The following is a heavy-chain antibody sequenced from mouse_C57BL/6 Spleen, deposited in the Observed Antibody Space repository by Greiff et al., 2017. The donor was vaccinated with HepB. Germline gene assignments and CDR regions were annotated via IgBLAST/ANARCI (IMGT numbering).Heavy chain of an antibody. Sequence: EVQVVESGGGLVKPGGSLKLSCAASGFTFSSYAMSWIRQTPEKRLEWVATISDGGSYTYYPDNVKGRFTISRDNAKNNLYLQMSHLKSEDTAMYYCARDYYGSSYFDYWGQGTTLTVSS. V-gene: IGHV5-4*01. CDR3: ARDYYGSSYFDY. CDR1: GFTFSSYA. D-gene: IGHD1-1*01. CDR2: ISDGGSYT. J-gene: IGHJ2*01.